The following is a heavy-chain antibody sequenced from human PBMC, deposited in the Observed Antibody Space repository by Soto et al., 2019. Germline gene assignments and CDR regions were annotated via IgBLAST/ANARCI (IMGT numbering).Heavy chain of an antibody. D-gene: IGHD3-10*01. CDR1: GFSFKNYA. CDR3: ARGVRAETYYNAFDY. CDR2: ISHNDEPKI. V-gene: IGHV3-30-3*01. Sequence: QVQLVESGGGVVQPGSSLRLSCAASGFSFKNYAFHWVRQAPGKGLEWVALISHNDEPKIFYAGSVQGRFTISRDNFKNTVSLQMNSLRDEDTAVYHCARGVRAETYYNAFDYWGQGTQVTVSS. J-gene: IGHJ4*01.